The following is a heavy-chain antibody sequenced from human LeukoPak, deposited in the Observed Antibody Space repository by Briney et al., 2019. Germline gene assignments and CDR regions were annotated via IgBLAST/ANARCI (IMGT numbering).Heavy chain of an antibody. V-gene: IGHV1-2*02. D-gene: IGHD3-22*01. CDR2: INPNSGGT. CDR1: GYTFTGYY. Sequence: ASVKVSCKASGYTFTGYYMHWVRQAPGQRLEWMGWINPNSGGTNYAQKFQGRVTMTRDTSISTAYMELSRLRSDDTAVYYCARAYYYDSSPEDYWGQGTLVTVSS. J-gene: IGHJ4*02. CDR3: ARAYYYDSSPEDY.